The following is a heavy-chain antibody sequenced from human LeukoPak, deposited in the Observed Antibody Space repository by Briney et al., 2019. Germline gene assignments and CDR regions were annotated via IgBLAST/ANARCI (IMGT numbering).Heavy chain of an antibody. CDR1: GFSLSSYG. V-gene: IGHV3-30*18. CDR3: AKDGSSRWEGMEV. J-gene: IGHJ6*04. Sequence: PGRSLRLSCAASGFSLSSYGMHWVSQAPGKGLEWVAVISNDGSNEYYADSVKGRFSISRDNSKNTLYLQMNSLSAEDTAVYKFAKDGSSRWEGMEVWANGTTVTVSS. D-gene: IGHD6-13*01. CDR2: ISNDGSNE.